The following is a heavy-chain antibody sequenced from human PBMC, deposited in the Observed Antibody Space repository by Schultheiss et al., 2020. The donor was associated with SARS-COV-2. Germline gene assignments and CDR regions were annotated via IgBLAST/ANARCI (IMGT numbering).Heavy chain of an antibody. CDR1: GFTFSSYA. CDR3: ARVHYSNPLDY. J-gene: IGHJ4*02. CDR2: ISSNGGST. Sequence: GGSLRLSCAASGFTFSSYAMHWVRQAPGKGLEYVSAISSNGGSTYYANSVKGRFTISRDNSKNTLYLQMGSLRAEDMAVYYCARVHYSNPLDYWGQGTLVTVSS. D-gene: IGHD4-11*01. V-gene: IGHV3-64*01.